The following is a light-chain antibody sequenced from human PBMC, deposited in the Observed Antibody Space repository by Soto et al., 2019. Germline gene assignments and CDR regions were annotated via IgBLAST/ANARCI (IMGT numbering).Light chain of an antibody. V-gene: IGLV2-14*01. CDR2: DVS. CDR3: SSYTSSSTPLV. Sequence: QSALTQPASQSAVPRTDCTHARTGARSDFGSYNYVSWYQQHSGKAPKLMIYDVSNRPSGVSIRFSGSKSGNTASLTISVLQAEDEADYYCSSYTSSSTPLVFGTGTKVTV. CDR1: RSDFGSYNY. J-gene: IGLJ1*01.